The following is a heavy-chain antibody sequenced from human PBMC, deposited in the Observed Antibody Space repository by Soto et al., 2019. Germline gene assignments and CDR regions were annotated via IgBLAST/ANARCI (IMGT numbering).Heavy chain of an antibody. J-gene: IGHJ4*02. CDR1: GYTFTSYG. Sequence: QVQLVQSGAEVKKPGASVKVSCKASGYTFTSYGISWVRQAPGQGLEWMGWISAYNGNTKYAQKLQGRITMTTDTSTSTAYMELRSLRSDDTAVYYCARVGDFGYYDYVWGNYRYAYFDYWGQGTRVTISS. D-gene: IGHD3-16*02. CDR2: ISAYNGNT. CDR3: ARVGDFGYYDYVWGNYRYAYFDY. V-gene: IGHV1-18*01.